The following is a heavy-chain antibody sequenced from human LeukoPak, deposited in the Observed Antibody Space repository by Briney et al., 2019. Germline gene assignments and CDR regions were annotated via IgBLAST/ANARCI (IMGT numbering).Heavy chain of an antibody. CDR1: GNSFTNYW. Sequence: GESLKISCEGSGNSFTNYWIGWVRQMPGEGLEWMGIIRPGDSDTRYSTSFQGQVTISVDKSKTTAYLHWSSLKASDTAIYYCATYAGTSSKYFQHWGQGTLVTVSS. D-gene: IGHD3-10*01. CDR3: ATYAGTSSKYFQH. CDR2: IRPGDSDT. V-gene: IGHV5-51*01. J-gene: IGHJ1*01.